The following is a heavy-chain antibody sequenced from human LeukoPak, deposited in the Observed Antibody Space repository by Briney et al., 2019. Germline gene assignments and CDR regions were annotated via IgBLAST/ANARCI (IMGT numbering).Heavy chain of an antibody. J-gene: IGHJ4*01. CDR1: GFTFGTSW. CDR3: SFSLNY. V-gene: IGHV3-7*01. CDR2: INRDGSEK. Sequence: PGGSLRLSCAASGFTFGTSWMDWVRQAPGKGLEWVANINRDGSEKYYEDSVKGRFTISRDNTKNSLYLQMNSLRPEDTAIYYCSFSLNYWGPGTLVTVSS.